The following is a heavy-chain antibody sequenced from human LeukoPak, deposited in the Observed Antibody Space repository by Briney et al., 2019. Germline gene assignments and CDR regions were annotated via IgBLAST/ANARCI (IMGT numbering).Heavy chain of an antibody. CDR1: GFTVSSNY. D-gene: IGHD1-14*01. CDR2: IYSGGST. V-gene: IGHV3-66*01. CDR3: ARGTLNIPGEHGAFDY. J-gene: IGHJ4*02. Sequence: GGSLRLSCAASGFTVSSNYMSWVRQAPGKVLEWVSVIYSGGSTYYADSVKGRFTISRDNAKNSLYLQMNSLRAEDTAVYYCARGTLNIPGEHGAFDYWGQGTLVTVSS.